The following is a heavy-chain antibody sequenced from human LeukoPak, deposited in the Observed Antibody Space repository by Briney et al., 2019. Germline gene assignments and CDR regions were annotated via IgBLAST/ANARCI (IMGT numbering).Heavy chain of an antibody. D-gene: IGHD3-10*01. Sequence: ASVKVSCKASGYTFTGHYMHWVRQAPGQGLEWMGWINPNSGGTNYAQKFQGRVTMTRDTSISTAYMELSRLRSDDTAVYYCAREGSYYSAPDYWGQGTLVTVSS. CDR1: GYTFTGHY. CDR3: AREGSYYSAPDY. CDR2: INPNSGGT. J-gene: IGHJ4*02. V-gene: IGHV1-2*02.